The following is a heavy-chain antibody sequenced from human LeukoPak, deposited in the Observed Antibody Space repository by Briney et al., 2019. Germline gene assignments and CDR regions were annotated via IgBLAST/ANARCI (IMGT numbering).Heavy chain of an antibody. V-gene: IGHV4-4*07. Sequence: SETLSLTCIISGDSISSYYWNWIRQPAGKGLEWIGRIYTSGSTNYNPSLKSRVTMSVDTSKNQFSLKLSSVTAADTAVYYCARGGLVVVAAIYYWGQGTLVTVSS. D-gene: IGHD2-15*01. CDR2: IYTSGST. CDR3: ARGGLVVVAAIYY. CDR1: GDSISSYY. J-gene: IGHJ4*02.